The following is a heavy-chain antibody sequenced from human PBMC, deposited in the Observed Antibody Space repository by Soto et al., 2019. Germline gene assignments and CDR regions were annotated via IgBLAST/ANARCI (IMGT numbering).Heavy chain of an antibody. CDR2: ISYDGSNK. Sequence: QMQLVESGGGVVQPGRSLRLSCAASGFTFSSYGMHWVRQAPGKGLEWVAVISYDGSNKYYADSVKGRFTISRDNSKNTLYLQMNSLRAEDTAVYYCAKQRRYYDFWSGYYSSNYYYGMDVWGQGTTVTVSS. D-gene: IGHD3-3*01. V-gene: IGHV3-30*18. J-gene: IGHJ6*02. CDR3: AKQRRYYDFWSGYYSSNYYYGMDV. CDR1: GFTFSSYG.